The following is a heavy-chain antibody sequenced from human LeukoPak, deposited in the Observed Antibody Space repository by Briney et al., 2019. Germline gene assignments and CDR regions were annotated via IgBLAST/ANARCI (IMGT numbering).Heavy chain of an antibody. J-gene: IGHJ4*02. CDR2: IYYSGST. Sequence: KPSETLSLTCTVSGGSISSSSYYWGWIRQPPGKGLEWIGSIYYSGSTYYNPSLKSRVTISVDTSKNQFSLKLSSVTAADTAVYYCARHLGLFDYWGQGTLVTVSS. D-gene: IGHD3-16*01. CDR1: GGSISSSSYY. CDR3: ARHLGLFDY. V-gene: IGHV4-39*01.